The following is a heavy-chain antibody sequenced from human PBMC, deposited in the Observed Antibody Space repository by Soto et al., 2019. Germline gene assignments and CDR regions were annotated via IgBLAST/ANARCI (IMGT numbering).Heavy chain of an antibody. CDR2: IYYSGST. Sequence: NPSETLSLTCTVSGCSISSSSYYWGWIRQPPGKGLEWIGSIYYSGSTYYNPSLKSRVTISVDTSKNQFSLKLSSVTAADTAVYNCACIFSGGYGYGFYYYGMDVWGQGTTVT. J-gene: IGHJ6*02. V-gene: IGHV4-39*01. CDR1: GCSISSSSYY. D-gene: IGHD5-18*01. CDR3: ACIFSGGYGYGFYYYGMDV.